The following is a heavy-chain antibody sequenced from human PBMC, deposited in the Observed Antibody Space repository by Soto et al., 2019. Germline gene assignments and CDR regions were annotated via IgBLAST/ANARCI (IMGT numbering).Heavy chain of an antibody. D-gene: IGHD2-2*01. CDR1: GFTFSSYA. CDR3: AKALGGDIVVVPAAADYYYGMDV. Sequence: GSLRLSCAASGFTFSSYAMSWVRQAPGKGLEWVSAISGSGGSTYYADSVKGRFTISRDNSKNTLYLQMNSLRAEDTAVYYCAKALGGDIVVVPAAADYYYGMDVWGQGTTVTSP. V-gene: IGHV3-23*01. CDR2: ISGSGGST. J-gene: IGHJ6*02.